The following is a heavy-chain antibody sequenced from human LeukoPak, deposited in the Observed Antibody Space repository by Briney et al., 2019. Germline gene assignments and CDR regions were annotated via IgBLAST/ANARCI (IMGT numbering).Heavy chain of an antibody. Sequence: GGSLRLSCAPSGFTFSNYAMSWVRQAPGKGLEWVSGMSASGGSTYYADSVKGRFTISRDNSKYTLYLQMNSLRAEDTALYYCARGLYYYESSYFDYWGQGTLVTVSS. CDR3: ARGLYYYESSYFDY. J-gene: IGHJ4*02. CDR2: MSASGGST. D-gene: IGHD3-22*01. CDR1: GFTFSNYA. V-gene: IGHV3-23*01.